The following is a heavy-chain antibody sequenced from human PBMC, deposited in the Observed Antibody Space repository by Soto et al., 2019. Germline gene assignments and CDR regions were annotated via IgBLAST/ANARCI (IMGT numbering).Heavy chain of an antibody. Sequence: QVQLQQWGAGLLKPSETLSLTCAVYGGSFSGYYWSWIRQPPGKGLEWIGEINHSGSTNYNPSLKSRVTISVDTSKNQSSLTLSSVTAADTAVYYCARVYSIVGATGGWFDPWGQGTLVTVSS. J-gene: IGHJ5*02. CDR1: GGSFSGYY. CDR3: ARVYSIVGATGGWFDP. CDR2: INHSGST. D-gene: IGHD1-26*01. V-gene: IGHV4-34*01.